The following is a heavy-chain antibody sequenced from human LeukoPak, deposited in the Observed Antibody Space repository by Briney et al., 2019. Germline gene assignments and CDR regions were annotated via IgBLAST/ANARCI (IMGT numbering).Heavy chain of an antibody. J-gene: IGHJ6*02. CDR1: GFTFSSYG. CDR2: ISHHGSDN. V-gene: IGHV3-30*18. Sequence: PGGSLRLSCAASGFTFSSYGMHWVRQAPGKGLEWVALISHHGSDNFYADSVKGRFTISRDNSKNTLYLQMNSLRPEDTAVYYCAKDHGEGYCSGGSCWHYGMDVWGQGTTVTVS. CDR3: AKDHGEGYCSGGSCWHYGMDV. D-gene: IGHD2-15*01.